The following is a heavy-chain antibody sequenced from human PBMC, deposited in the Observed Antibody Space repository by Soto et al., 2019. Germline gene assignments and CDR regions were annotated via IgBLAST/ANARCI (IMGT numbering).Heavy chain of an antibody. CDR3: ARVGRKGYSSSWYYFDY. D-gene: IGHD6-13*01. Sequence: QVQLVQSGAEVKKPGSSVKVSCKASGGTFSSYAISWVRQAPGQGLGWMGGIIPIFGTANYAQKFQGRVTITADESTSTAYMELSSLRSEDTAVYYCARVGRKGYSSSWYYFDYWGQGTLVTVSS. CDR1: GGTFSSYA. J-gene: IGHJ4*02. V-gene: IGHV1-69*01. CDR2: IIPIFGTA.